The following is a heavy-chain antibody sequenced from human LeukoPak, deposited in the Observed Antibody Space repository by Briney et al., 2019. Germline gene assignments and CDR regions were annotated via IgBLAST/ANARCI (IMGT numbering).Heavy chain of an antibody. D-gene: IGHD2-2*01. V-gene: IGHV1-69*04. CDR3: ARGRVVPAATPDFDY. Sequence: SVKVSCKASDYSFTTYGISWVRQAPGQGLEWMGRIIPILGIANYAQKFQGRVTITADKSTSTAYMELSSLRSEDTAVYYCARGRVVPAATPDFDYWGQGTLVTVSS. J-gene: IGHJ4*02. CDR2: IIPILGIA. CDR1: DYSFTTYG.